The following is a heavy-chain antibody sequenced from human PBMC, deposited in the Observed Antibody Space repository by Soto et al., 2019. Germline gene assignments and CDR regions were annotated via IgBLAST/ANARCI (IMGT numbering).Heavy chain of an antibody. CDR1: GFTFSSYW. CDR2: INSDGSST. J-gene: IGHJ4*02. D-gene: IGHD2-21*02. Sequence: GGSLSLSCAASGFTFSSYWMHWVRQAPGKGLVWVSRINSDGSSTSYADSVKGRFTISRDNAKNTLYLQMNSLRAEDTAVYYCARALAYCGGDCNTLDYWGQGTLVTVSS. V-gene: IGHV3-74*01. CDR3: ARALAYCGGDCNTLDY.